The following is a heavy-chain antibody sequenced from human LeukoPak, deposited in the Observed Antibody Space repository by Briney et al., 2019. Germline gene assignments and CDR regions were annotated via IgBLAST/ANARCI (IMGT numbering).Heavy chain of an antibody. V-gene: IGHV3-21*04. D-gene: IGHD6-19*01. CDR3: AKDQQWLVRGCFDY. CDR2: ISSSSSYI. CDR1: GFTFSSYS. Sequence: GGSLRLSCAASGFTFSSYSMNWVRQAPGKGLEWVSSISSSSSYIYYADSVKGRFTISRDNSKNTLYLQMNSLRAEDTAVYYCAKDQQWLVRGCFDYWGQGTLVTVSS. J-gene: IGHJ4*02.